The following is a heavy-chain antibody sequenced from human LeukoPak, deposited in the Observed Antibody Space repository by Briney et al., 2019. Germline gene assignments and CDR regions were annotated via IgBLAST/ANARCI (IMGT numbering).Heavy chain of an antibody. V-gene: IGHV1-46*01. CDR3: ARDLRDTYYYDSSGLYSGY. CDR2: INPSGGST. Sequence: ASVKVSCKASGYTFTSYYMHWVRQAPGQGLEWMGIINPSGGSTSYAQKFQGRVTMTRDTSISTAYMELSRLRSDDTAVYYCARDLRDTYYYDSSGLYSGYWGQGTLVTVSS. D-gene: IGHD3-22*01. J-gene: IGHJ4*02. CDR1: GYTFTSYY.